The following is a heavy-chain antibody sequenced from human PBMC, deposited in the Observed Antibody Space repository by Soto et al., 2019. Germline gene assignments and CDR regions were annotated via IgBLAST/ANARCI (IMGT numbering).Heavy chain of an antibody. Sequence: EVQLVESGGGLVQPGGSLRLSCAASGFTFSSYWMSWVRQAPGKGLEWVANIKQDGSEKYYVDSVKGRFTISRDNAKNSLYLQMNSLRAEDTAVYYCARVTAPGSCSGGSCYTYYYYYMDVWGKGTTVTVSS. J-gene: IGHJ6*03. CDR2: IKQDGSEK. D-gene: IGHD2-15*01. V-gene: IGHV3-7*01. CDR1: GFTFSSYW. CDR3: ARVTAPGSCSGGSCYTYYYYYMDV.